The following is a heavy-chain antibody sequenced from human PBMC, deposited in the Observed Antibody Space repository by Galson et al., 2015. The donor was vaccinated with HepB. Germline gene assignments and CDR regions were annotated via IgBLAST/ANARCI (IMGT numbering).Heavy chain of an antibody. D-gene: IGHD1-1*01. CDR2: VSPDGLST. Sequence: SLRLTCAASGFNFRGYWMHWVRQAPGKGPVWVSRVSPDGLSTNYADSIKGRFTVSRDNAKNTLYLQMNSLRAEDTAVFYCAKEPRIGTTWGCFDYWGHGTLVTVSS. V-gene: IGHV3-74*01. CDR1: GFNFRGYW. CDR3: AKEPRIGTTWGCFDY. J-gene: IGHJ4*01.